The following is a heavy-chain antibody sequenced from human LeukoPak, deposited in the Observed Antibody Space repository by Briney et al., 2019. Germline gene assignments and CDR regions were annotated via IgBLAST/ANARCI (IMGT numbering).Heavy chain of an antibody. V-gene: IGHV4-34*01. Sequence: PSETLSLTCTVSGGSISSYYWSWIRQPPGKGLEWIGEINHSGSTNYNPSLKSRVTISVDTSKNQFSLKLSSVTAADTAVYYCARGRSYYDFWSGYYDPYYYYYYMDVWGKGTTVTVSS. J-gene: IGHJ6*03. CDR3: ARGRSYYDFWSGYYDPYYYYYYMDV. CDR2: INHSGST. D-gene: IGHD3-3*01. CDR1: GGSISSYY.